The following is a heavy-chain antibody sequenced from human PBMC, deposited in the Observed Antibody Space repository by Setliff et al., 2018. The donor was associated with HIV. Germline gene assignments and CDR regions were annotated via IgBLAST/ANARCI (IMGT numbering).Heavy chain of an antibody. CDR2: IYYSGNT. CDR1: GGSIKSSSYY. V-gene: IGHV4-39*07. Sequence: ETLSLTCTVSGGSIKSSSYYWGWIRQPPGKGLEWIGSIYYSGNTYYNPSLKSRVTISTDTSRNQFFLRLSSVTAADRAVYYCARVPGYSSGTSYMDVWGKGTTVTVSS. CDR3: ARVPGYSSGTSYMDV. J-gene: IGHJ6*03. D-gene: IGHD6-19*01.